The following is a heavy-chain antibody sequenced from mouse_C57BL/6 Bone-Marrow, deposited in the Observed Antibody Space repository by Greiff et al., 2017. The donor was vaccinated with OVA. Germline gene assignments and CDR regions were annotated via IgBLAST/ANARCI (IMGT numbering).Heavy chain of an antibody. V-gene: IGHV1-81*01. Sequence: VQLQQSGAELARPGASVKLSCKASGYTFTSYGISWVKQRTGQGLEWIGEIYPRSGNTYYNEKFKGKATLTADKSSSTAYMELRCLTSEDSAVYFCARTRRGFAYWGQGTLVTVSA. CDR3: ARTRRGFAY. J-gene: IGHJ3*01. CDR2: IYPRSGNT. CDR1: GYTFTSYG.